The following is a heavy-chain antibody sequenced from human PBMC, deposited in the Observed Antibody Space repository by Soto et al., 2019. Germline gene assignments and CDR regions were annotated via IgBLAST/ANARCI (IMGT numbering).Heavy chain of an antibody. J-gene: IGHJ6*02. D-gene: IGHD5-18*01. CDR1: GYSFTSYG. Sequence: QVHLVQSGSDVEKPGASVKVSCKASGYSFTSYGIGWVRQVPGQGPEWMGWISPYNGRTNYAQSVKGRVVMTTDIPTNTVYLELRSLRSDDSAIYYCGRCRTDSYAMDVWGQGTTVTVSS. CDR3: GRCRTDSYAMDV. CDR2: ISPYNGRT. V-gene: IGHV1-18*01.